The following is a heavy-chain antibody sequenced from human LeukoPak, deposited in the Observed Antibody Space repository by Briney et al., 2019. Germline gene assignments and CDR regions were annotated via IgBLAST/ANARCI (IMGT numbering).Heavy chain of an antibody. Sequence: GGSLRLSCAASGFTFSSYWMHWVRQAPGKGLVWVSRISSDGSSTDYADSVKGRLTISRDNAKNTLYLRMNSLRAEDTAVYYCAGGSWWFDYWGQGTLVTVSS. CDR2: ISSDGSST. J-gene: IGHJ4*02. CDR3: AGGSWWFDY. CDR1: GFTFSSYW. D-gene: IGHD2-15*01. V-gene: IGHV3-74*01.